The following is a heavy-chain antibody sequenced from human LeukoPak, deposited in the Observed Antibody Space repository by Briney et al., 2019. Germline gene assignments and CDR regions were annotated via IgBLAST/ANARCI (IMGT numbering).Heavy chain of an antibody. V-gene: IGHV1-58*02. CDR1: GFPFTSSA. Sequence: APVKVSCKASGFPFTSSAMQWVRQARGQRLEWIGWIVVGSGNTNYAQKFQERVTITRDMSTSTAYMELSSLRSEDTAVYYCAADRAYYGSGSYVFDPWGQGTLVTVSS. D-gene: IGHD3-10*01. J-gene: IGHJ5*02. CDR3: AADRAYYGSGSYVFDP. CDR2: IVVGSGNT.